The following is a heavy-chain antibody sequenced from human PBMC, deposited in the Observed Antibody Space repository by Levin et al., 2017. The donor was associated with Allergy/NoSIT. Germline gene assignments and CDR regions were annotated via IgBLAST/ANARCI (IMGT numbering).Heavy chain of an antibody. J-gene: IGHJ4*02. V-gene: IGHV4-31*03. CDR1: GGSVSDGHY. D-gene: IGHD5-12*01. CDR3: ARGTDQDKVGY. Sequence: SETLSLTCTVSGGSVSDGHYYNWIRQHPGKGLEWIGCIHPSGSTHYNPSLNSRVSMSVDTSTNQFSLKMSSITAADTAVYYGARGTDQDKVGYWGQGTLVTVSS. CDR2: IHPSGST.